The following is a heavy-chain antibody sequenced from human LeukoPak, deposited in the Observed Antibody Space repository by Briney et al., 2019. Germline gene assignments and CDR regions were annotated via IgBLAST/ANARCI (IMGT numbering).Heavy chain of an antibody. CDR2: INTDGSST. Sequence: GGSLRLSCAASGFTFSGSWMHWVRQAPGKGLVWVSRINTDGSSTTYADSVKGRFTISRDNAKNTLYLQLNSLRAEDTAVYYCVRVGPTFDSWGQGTLVTVSS. CDR3: VRVGPTFDS. V-gene: IGHV3-74*01. CDR1: GFTFSGSW. D-gene: IGHD1-26*01. J-gene: IGHJ4*02.